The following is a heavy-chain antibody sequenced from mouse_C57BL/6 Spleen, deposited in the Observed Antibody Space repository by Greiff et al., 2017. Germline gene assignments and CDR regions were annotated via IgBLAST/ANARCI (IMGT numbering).Heavy chain of an antibody. CDR2: INPNNGGT. J-gene: IGHJ3*01. Sequence: EVQLQQSGPELVKPGASVKIPCKASGYTFTDYNMDWVKQSHGKSLEWIGDINPNNGGTIYNQKFKGKATLTVDKSSSTAYMELRSLTSEDTAVYYCARSGYDYDEGAWFAYWGQGTLVTVSA. D-gene: IGHD2-4*01. CDR1: GYTFTDYN. V-gene: IGHV1-18*01. CDR3: ARSGYDYDEGAWFAY.